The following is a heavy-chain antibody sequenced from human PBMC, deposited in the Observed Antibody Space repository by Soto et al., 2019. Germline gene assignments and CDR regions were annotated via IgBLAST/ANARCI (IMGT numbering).Heavy chain of an antibody. V-gene: IGHV2-5*02. D-gene: IGHD3-3*01. Sequence: QITLNESGPTQVKPRQTLTLTCTFSGFSLTTSGVGVGWIRQSPGKAPEWLALIYWDYDKRYSPSLKSRLTITKDTSKTPVVLTMADLDPADTATYYCAHRVLRTVFGLVTTTAIYFDFWGQGTPVAVSS. CDR3: AHRVLRTVFGLVTTTAIYFDF. CDR2: IYWDYDK. CDR1: GFSLTTSGVG. J-gene: IGHJ4*02.